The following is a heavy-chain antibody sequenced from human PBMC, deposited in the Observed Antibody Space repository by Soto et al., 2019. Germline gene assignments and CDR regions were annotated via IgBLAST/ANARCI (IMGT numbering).Heavy chain of an antibody. V-gene: IGHV3-33*01. J-gene: IGHJ6*02. D-gene: IGHD6-6*01. CDR1: GFTFSSYG. Sequence: GGSLRLSCAASGFTFSSYGMHWVRQAPGKGLEWVALTWTDGSSNNYTNSAKGRSTSSRDNSKNTLYLQMDSLRAEDTAVYYCARVDRGSSLFYYYYGMDVWGQGTTVTVSS. CDR2: TWTDGSSN. CDR3: ARVDRGSSLFYYYYGMDV.